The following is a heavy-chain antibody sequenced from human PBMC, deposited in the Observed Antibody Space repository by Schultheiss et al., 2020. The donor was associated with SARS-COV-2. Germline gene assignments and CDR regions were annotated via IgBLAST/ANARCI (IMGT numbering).Heavy chain of an antibody. CDR2: IYYSGST. V-gene: IGHV4-59*08. Sequence: AGSLRLSCAVYGGSFSVYYWSWIRQPPGKGLEWIGYIYYSGSTNYNPSLKSRVTISVDTSKNQFSLKLSSVTAADTAVYYCARRRGTVTGYGMDVWGQGTTVTVSS. J-gene: IGHJ6*02. CDR3: ARRRGTVTGYGMDV. CDR1: GGSFSVYY. D-gene: IGHD4-17*01.